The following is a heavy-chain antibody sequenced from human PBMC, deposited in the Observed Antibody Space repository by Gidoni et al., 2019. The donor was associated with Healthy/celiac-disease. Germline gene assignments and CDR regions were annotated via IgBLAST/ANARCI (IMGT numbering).Heavy chain of an antibody. V-gene: IGHV3-30*18. D-gene: IGHD2-2*02. Sequence: QVQLVESVGGVVQPGRSLRLSCAASGFTFSSYGMHWVRQAPGKGLEWVAVISYDGSNKYYADSVKGRFTISRDNSKNTLYLQMNSLRAEDTAVYYCAKEAIGGIVVVPAAIGFDYWGQGTLVTVSS. CDR3: AKEAIGGIVVVPAAIGFDY. CDR2: ISYDGSNK. CDR1: GFTFSSYG. J-gene: IGHJ4*02.